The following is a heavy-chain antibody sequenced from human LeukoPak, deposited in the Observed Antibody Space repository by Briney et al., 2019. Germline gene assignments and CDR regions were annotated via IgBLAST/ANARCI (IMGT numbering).Heavy chain of an antibody. D-gene: IGHD2-21*01. CDR2: IKPDGSDK. CDR3: ARIFCGSGGCYYDY. V-gene: IGHV3-7*01. Sequence: GGSLRLSCAASGFTFSGFWTSWVRQAPGTGLEWVANIKPDGSDKYYVDSVKGRFTISRDNAKNSLYSQMNSLRVEDTAVYYCARIFCGSGGCYYDYWGQGTLVTVSS. CDR1: GFTFSGFW. J-gene: IGHJ4*02.